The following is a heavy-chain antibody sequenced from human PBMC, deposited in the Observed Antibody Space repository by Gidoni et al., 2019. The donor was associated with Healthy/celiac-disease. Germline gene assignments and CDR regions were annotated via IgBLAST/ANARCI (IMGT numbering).Heavy chain of an antibody. CDR1: GFTFSSYG. V-gene: IGHV3-33*01. J-gene: IGHJ3*02. CDR2: IWYDGSNK. CDR3: ARFPGKWGQYYYDSSGYYQDAFDI. Sequence: QVQLVESGGGVVQPGRSLRLSCAASGFTFSSYGMHWVRQAPGKGLEWVAVIWYDGSNKYYADSVKGRFTISRDNSKNTLYLQMNSLRAEDTAVYYCARFPGKWGQYYYDSSGYYQDAFDIWGQGTMVTVSS. D-gene: IGHD3-22*01.